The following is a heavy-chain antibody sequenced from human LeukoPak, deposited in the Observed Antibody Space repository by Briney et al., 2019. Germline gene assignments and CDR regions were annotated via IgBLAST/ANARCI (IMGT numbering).Heavy chain of an antibody. D-gene: IGHD2-2*02. CDR3: ARSLARGDIVVVPAAILWFDP. CDR1: GGTFSSYA. CDR2: IIPIFGTA. V-gene: IGHV1-69*05. Sequence: EASVKVSCKASGGTFSSYAISWVRQAPGQGLEWMGGIIPIFGTANYAQKFQGRVTITTDESTSTAYMELSSLRSEDAAVYYCARSLARGDIVVVPAAILWFDPWAREPWSPSPQ. J-gene: IGHJ5*02.